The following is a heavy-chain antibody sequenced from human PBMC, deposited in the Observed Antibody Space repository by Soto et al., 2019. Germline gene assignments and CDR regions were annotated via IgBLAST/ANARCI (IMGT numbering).Heavy chain of an antibody. CDR2: ISAYNGNT. V-gene: IGHV1-18*01. CDR1: GYTFTSYG. Sequence: QVQLVQSGAEVKKPGASVKVSCKASGYTFTSYGISWVRQAPGQGLEWMGWISAYNGNTNYAQKLQGRVTMTTDTATSTAYVERRSRRSDATAVYYCARVHVGYSSINWFDPWGQGTLVTVSS. J-gene: IGHJ5*02. CDR3: ARVHVGYSSINWFDP. D-gene: IGHD5-18*01.